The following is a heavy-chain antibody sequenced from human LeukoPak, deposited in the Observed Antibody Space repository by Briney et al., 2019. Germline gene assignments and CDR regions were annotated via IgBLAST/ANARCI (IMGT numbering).Heavy chain of an antibody. D-gene: IGHD6-13*01. Sequence: GGSLRLSCAASGFTLSDYDIHWVRQPIGKGLDWVSGLGSAGDKYHAGSERGRFTISREDAENSVYLQMNGLRVEDTAVYYCARDFTEQPTGDYWGQGTLVTVSS. CDR2: LGSAGDK. CDR3: ARDFTEQPTGDY. CDR1: GFTLSDYD. J-gene: IGHJ4*02. V-gene: IGHV3-13*01.